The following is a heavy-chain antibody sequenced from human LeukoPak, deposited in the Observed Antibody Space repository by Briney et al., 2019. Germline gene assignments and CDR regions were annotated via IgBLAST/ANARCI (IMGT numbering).Heavy chain of an antibody. Sequence: SETLSLTCAVYGGSFSGYYWSWIRQPPGKGLEWIGEINHSGNTNYNPSLKSRVTISVDTSKNQFSLKLSSVTAADTAVYYCARGQGAAGRDYFDYWGQGTLVTLSS. D-gene: IGHD6-13*01. V-gene: IGHV4-34*01. CDR1: GGSFSGYY. CDR2: INHSGNT. CDR3: ARGQGAAGRDYFDY. J-gene: IGHJ4*02.